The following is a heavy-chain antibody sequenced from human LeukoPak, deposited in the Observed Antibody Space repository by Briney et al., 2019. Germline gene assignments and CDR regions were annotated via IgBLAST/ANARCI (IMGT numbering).Heavy chain of an antibody. Sequence: AGGSLRLSCAASGFTFSSYGMHWVRQAPGKGLEWVAVIWYDGSNKYYADSVKGRFTISRDNSKNTLYLQMNSLRAEDTAVYYCASGALMWLGESGDYWGQGTLVTVSS. V-gene: IGHV3-33*01. CDR1: GFTFSSYG. J-gene: IGHJ4*02. CDR2: IWYDGSNK. CDR3: ASGALMWLGESGDY. D-gene: IGHD3-10*01.